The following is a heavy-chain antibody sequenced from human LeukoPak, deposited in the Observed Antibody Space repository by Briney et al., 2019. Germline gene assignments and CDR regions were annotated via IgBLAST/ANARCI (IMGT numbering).Heavy chain of an antibody. Sequence: GESLRISCKGSGYSFTSYWISWVRQMPGKGLEWMGRIDPSDSYTNYSPSFQGHVSISADKSISTAYLQWSSLKASDTAMYYCARRHCSGGSCADFDYWGQGTLVTVSS. CDR3: ARRHCSGGSCADFDY. V-gene: IGHV5-10-1*01. J-gene: IGHJ4*02. D-gene: IGHD2-15*01. CDR2: IDPSDSYT. CDR1: GYSFTSYW.